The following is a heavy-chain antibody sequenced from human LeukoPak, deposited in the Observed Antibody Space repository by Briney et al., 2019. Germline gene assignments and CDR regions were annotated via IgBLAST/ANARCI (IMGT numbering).Heavy chain of an antibody. V-gene: IGHV4-59*01. CDR2: IYYSGST. J-gene: IGHJ4*02. CDR1: GGSISGYY. CDR3: AREGMGIEAGTVDY. D-gene: IGHD1/OR15-1a*01. Sequence: SETLSLTCTVSGGSISGYYWSWIRQPPGKGPEWIGYIYYSGSTNYNPSLKSRVTISVDTSKNQFSLKLSAVTAADTAVYYCAREGMGIEAGTVDYWGQGTLVTVSS.